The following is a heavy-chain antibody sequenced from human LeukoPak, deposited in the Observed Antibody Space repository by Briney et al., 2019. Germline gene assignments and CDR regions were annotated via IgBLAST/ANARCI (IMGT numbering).Heavy chain of an antibody. CDR1: GGSISSGGYY. CDR3: AKPDLTGYYKFDY. Sequence: SETLSLTCTVSGGSISSGGYYWSWIRQHPGKGLEWIGYIYYSGSTYYNPSLKSRVTISVDTSKNQFSLKLSSVTAADTAVYYCAKPDLTGYYKFDYWGQGTLVTVSS. D-gene: IGHD3-9*01. J-gene: IGHJ4*02. V-gene: IGHV4-31*03. CDR2: IYYSGST.